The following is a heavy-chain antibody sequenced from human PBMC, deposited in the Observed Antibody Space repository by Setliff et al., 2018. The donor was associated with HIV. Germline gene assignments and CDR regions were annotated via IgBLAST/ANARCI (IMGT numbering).Heavy chain of an antibody. Sequence: PSETLSLTCTVSGDSISSYYWSWIRQPPGKGLEWIGYIYYTGSTNYNPSLKSRVTTSVDTSKNQFSLKLSSVTAADTAVYYCARVVDYDSSDYSLAYFTHWGHGTLVTVSS. CDR2: IYYTGST. J-gene: IGHJ4*01. CDR3: ARVVDYDSSDYSLAYFTH. V-gene: IGHV4-59*01. CDR1: GDSISSYY. D-gene: IGHD3-22*01.